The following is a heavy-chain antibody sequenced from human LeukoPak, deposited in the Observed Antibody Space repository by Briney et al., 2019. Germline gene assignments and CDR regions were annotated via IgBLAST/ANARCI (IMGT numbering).Heavy chain of an antibody. D-gene: IGHD1-1*01. CDR2: ISSSSSYI. J-gene: IGHJ4*02. CDR3: ARVLGNPGFFDY. V-gene: IGHV3-21*01. CDR1: GFTFSSYS. Sequence: GGSLRLSCAASGFTFSSYSMNWVRQAPGKGLEWVSSISSSSSYIYYADSVKGRFTISRDNAKNSLYLQMNSLRAEDTAVYYCARVLGNPGFFDYWGQGTLVTVSS.